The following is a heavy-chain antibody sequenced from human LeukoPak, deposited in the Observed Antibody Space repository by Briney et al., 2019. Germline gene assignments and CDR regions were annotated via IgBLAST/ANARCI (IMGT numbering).Heavy chain of an antibody. CDR2: IRGSGGET. V-gene: IGHV3-23*01. D-gene: IGHD2-8*01. CDR1: GFTFSNHD. CDR3: LKNQLYDTNGLQ. J-gene: IGHJ4*02. Sequence: GGSLRLSCAASGFTFSNHDMTWVRQAPGRGLEWISSIRGSGGETFYADSVKGRFTISRDNSKNTLYLQLNSLRAADAATYYSLKNQLYDTNGLQWGQGILVTVSS.